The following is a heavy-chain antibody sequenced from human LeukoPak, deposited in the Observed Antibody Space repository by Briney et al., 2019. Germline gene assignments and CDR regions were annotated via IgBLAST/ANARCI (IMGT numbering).Heavy chain of an antibody. V-gene: IGHV1-69*05. CDR2: IIPIFGIA. J-gene: IGHJ4*02. CDR1: LDSLTVDV. Sequence: SSVASLDSLTVDVTSWGRQAPGEGLGWRGRIIPIFGIANYAQKFQGRVTITTDESTSTAYMGLSSLRSEDTAVYYCARRQCGRDCYLTPEYYFDYWGQGTLVTVSS. D-gene: IGHD2-21*02. CDR3: ARRQCGRDCYLTPEYYFDY.